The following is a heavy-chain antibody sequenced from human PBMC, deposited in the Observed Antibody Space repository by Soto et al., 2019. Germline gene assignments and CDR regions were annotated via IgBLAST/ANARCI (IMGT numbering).Heavy chain of an antibody. J-gene: IGHJ5*02. D-gene: IGHD4-17*01. CDR1: GFSLSNARMG. V-gene: IGHV2-26*01. Sequence: QVTLKESGPVLVKPTETLTLTCTVSGFSLSNARMGVSWIRQPPGKALEWLAHIFSNDEKSYSTSLKSRLTISKDTSKSQVVLTMTNMDPVDTATYYCARIVRIYGAKVFGGIGWFDPWGQGTLVTVSS. CDR3: ARIVRIYGAKVFGGIGWFDP. CDR2: IFSNDEK.